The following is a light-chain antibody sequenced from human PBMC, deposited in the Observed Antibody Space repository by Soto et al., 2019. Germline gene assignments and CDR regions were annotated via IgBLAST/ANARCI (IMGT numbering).Light chain of an antibody. CDR3: TSYAGSNNFFYV. Sequence: QASLTPPPSPSRAPGQSVPLPCTGNSSDGVGYNYVSWYQQHPGKAPKLMIYEVSKRPSGVPDRFSGSKSGNTASLTVSGLQAEDEADYYCTSYAGSNNFFYVFGTGTKVTVL. V-gene: IGLV2-8*01. J-gene: IGLJ1*01. CDR2: EVS. CDR1: SSDGVGYNY.